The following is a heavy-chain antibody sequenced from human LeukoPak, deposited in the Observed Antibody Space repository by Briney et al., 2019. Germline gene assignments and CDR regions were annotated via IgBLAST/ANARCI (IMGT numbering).Heavy chain of an antibody. Sequence: LILSCSASGCTFITNSLSCLIQQPARELVWVSALSYSSGSTYYTHSLKGRFTISRDTSKNQLYLQMNTLTAADTAVYYCAKVGGGSIWYYFDFWRQGPLVTVSS. V-gene: IGHV3-23*01. CDR3: AKVGGGSIWYYFDF. CDR2: LSYSSGST. D-gene: IGHD6-13*01. CDR1: GCTFITNS. J-gene: IGHJ4*02.